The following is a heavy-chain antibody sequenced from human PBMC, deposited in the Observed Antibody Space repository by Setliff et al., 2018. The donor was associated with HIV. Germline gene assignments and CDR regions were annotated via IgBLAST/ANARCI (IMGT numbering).Heavy chain of an antibody. V-gene: IGHV3-9*01. D-gene: IGHD1-26*01. J-gene: IGHJ6*04. CDR1: GFTFNAYA. CDR2: ISSNTDNI. CDR3: VKDGTPIGRYYQYFHV. Sequence: GGSLRLSCAASGFTFNAYAMHWVRQPPGKGLEWVSGISSNTDNIYYADSVTGRFTISRDNAKNSLFLQMNDLRPEDTAFYYCVKDGTPIGRYYQYFHVWGEGIMVSVSS.